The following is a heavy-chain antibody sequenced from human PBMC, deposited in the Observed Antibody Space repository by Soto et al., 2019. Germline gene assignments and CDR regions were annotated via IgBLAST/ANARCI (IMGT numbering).Heavy chain of an antibody. CDR1: GGSISSYY. D-gene: IGHD2-2*01. CDR3: ARDRGYCSSTSCPEYYYYGMDV. CDR2: IYYSGST. V-gene: IGHV4-59*01. J-gene: IGHJ6*02. Sequence: PSETLSLTCTVSGGSISSYYWSWIRQPPGKGLEWIGYIYYSGSTNYNPSLKSRVTISVDTSKNQFSLKLSSVTAADTAVYYCARDRGYCSSTSCPEYYYYGMDVWGQGTTVTVSS.